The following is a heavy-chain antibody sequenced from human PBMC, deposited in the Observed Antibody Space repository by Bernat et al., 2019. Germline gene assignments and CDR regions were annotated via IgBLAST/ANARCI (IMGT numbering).Heavy chain of an antibody. CDR2: IYYSGST. V-gene: IGHV4-59*12. CDR3: ARDQVAGSSGLDY. Sequence: QVQLQELGPGLVKPSETLSLTCTVSGGSISSYYWSWIRQPPGKGLEWIGYIYYSGSTNYNPSLKSRVTISVDKSKNQFSLKLSSVTAADTAVYYCARDQVAGSSGLDYWGQGTLVTVSS. D-gene: IGHD6-19*01. CDR1: GGSISSYY. J-gene: IGHJ4*02.